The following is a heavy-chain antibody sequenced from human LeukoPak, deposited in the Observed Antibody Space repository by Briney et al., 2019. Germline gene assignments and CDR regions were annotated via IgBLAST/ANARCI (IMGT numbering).Heavy chain of an antibody. D-gene: IGHD1-26*01. V-gene: IGHV3-30*02. J-gene: IGHJ4*02. CDR2: IWYDGSDK. CDR3: AKASNGGSYYGVIIDY. CDR1: GFTFSSHG. Sequence: GGSLRLSCAASGFTFSSHGMHWVRQAPGKGLEWVAVIWYDGSDKYYTDSVKGRFTISRDNSKNTLYLQMNSLRAEDTAVYYCAKASNGGSYYGVIIDYWGQGTLVTVSS.